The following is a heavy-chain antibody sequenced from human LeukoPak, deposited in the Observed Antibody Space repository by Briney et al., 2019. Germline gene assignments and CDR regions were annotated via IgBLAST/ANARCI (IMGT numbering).Heavy chain of an antibody. Sequence: PGRSLRLSCAASGFTFRNYGMHWVRQAPGKGLEWVAVIWYDGSNKYYADSVKGRFTISRDNSKNTLYLQMNSLRAEDTAVYYCAREAAYCGGDCYYDYWGQGTLVTVSS. CDR1: GFTFRNYG. CDR2: IWYDGSNK. V-gene: IGHV3-33*01. D-gene: IGHD2-21*02. J-gene: IGHJ4*02. CDR3: AREAAYCGGDCYYDY.